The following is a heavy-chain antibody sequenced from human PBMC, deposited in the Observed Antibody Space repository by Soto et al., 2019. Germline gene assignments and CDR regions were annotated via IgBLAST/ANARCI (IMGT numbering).Heavy chain of an antibody. J-gene: IGHJ4*02. V-gene: IGHV3-21*01. Sequence: ASMRLSCPPSGFTFSSYSMTWVRQAPGKGLEWVSSISSSSSYIYYADSVKGRFTISRDNAKNSLYLQMNSLRAEDTAVYYCARARGAPPYFDYWGQGTLVTVSS. D-gene: IGHD1-26*01. CDR1: GFTFSSYS. CDR2: ISSSSSYI. CDR3: ARARGAPPYFDY.